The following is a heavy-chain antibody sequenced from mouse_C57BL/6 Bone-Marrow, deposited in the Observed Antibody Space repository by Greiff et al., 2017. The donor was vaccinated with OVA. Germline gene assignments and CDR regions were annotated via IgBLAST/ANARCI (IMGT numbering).Heavy chain of an antibody. J-gene: IGHJ3*01. Sequence: VQLQQSGAELARPGASVKLSCKASGYTFTSYGISWVKQRTGQGLEWIGEIYPRSGNTYYNEKFKGKATLTADKSSSTAYMELRSLTSEDSAVDFCARKSYYYGGSYVAYWGQGTLVTVSA. D-gene: IGHD1-1*01. CDR3: ARKSYYYGGSYVAY. CDR1: GYTFTSYG. V-gene: IGHV1-81*01. CDR2: IYPRSGNT.